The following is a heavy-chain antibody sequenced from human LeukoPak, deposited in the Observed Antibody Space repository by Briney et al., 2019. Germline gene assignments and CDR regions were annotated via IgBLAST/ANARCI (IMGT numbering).Heavy chain of an antibody. V-gene: IGHV4-4*02. D-gene: IGHD3-10*01. J-gene: IGHJ4*02. CDR2: INHSGST. CDR3: ASPPITMVRGETTGTTDY. CDR1: GGSISSSNW. Sequence: SETLSLTCAVSGGSISSSNWWSWVRQPPGKGLEWIGEINHSGSTNYNPSLKSRVTISVDTSKNQFSLKLSSVTAADTAVYYCASPPITMVRGETTGTTDYWGQGTLVTVSS.